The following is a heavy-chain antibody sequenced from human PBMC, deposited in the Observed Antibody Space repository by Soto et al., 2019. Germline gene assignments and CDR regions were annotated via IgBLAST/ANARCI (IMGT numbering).Heavy chain of an antibody. CDR3: ERDKYDFWSGYYQYYYYGMDV. D-gene: IGHD3-3*01. CDR1: GFTFSSYW. V-gene: IGHV3-74*01. Sequence: PGGSLRLSCAASGFTFSSYWMHWVRQAPGKGLVWVSRINSDGSSTSYADSVKGRFTISRDNAKNTLYLQMNSLRAEDTAVYYSERDKYDFWSGYYQYYYYGMDVWGQGTTVTVSS. J-gene: IGHJ6*02. CDR2: INSDGSST.